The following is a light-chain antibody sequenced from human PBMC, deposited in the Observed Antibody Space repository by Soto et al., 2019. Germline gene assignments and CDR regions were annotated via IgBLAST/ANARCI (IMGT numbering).Light chain of an antibody. V-gene: IGKV1-6*01. J-gene: IGKJ1*01. CDR2: AAS. CDR3: LQYSNYPRT. Sequence: IQMTQSPSSLSASVGDRVTITCRASQGIVNALTWYQQKPGEAPKVLIFAASSLRAGVPSRFSGSGSGTDFSLTINNLQPEDFATYYCLQYSNYPRTFGQGTKVDIK. CDR1: QGIVNA.